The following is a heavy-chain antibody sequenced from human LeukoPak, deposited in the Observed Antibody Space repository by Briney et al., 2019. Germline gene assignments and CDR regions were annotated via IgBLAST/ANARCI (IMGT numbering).Heavy chain of an antibody. V-gene: IGHV3-15*01. J-gene: IGHJ4*02. CDR2: ISSKVDGGTA. D-gene: IGHD3-16*01. CDR3: TTEFWGSSNY. Sequence: GGSLRLSCAASGFTFSSYWMTWVRQAPGKGLEWVGRISSKVDGGTAEYAAPVEGRFTISRDDSKTTLYLQMISLQIEDTGVYYCTTEFWGSSNYWGQGALVAVSS. CDR1: GFTFSSYW.